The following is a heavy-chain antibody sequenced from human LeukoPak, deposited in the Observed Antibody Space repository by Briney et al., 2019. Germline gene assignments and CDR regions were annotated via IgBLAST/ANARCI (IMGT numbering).Heavy chain of an antibody. CDR1: GDSLSSGTYY. V-gene: IGHV4-39*01. D-gene: IGHD3-22*01. CDR3: ARNVTYYYEDTGDLPNFDY. J-gene: IGHJ4*02. CDR2: IYYSGST. Sequence: SETLSLTCSVSGDSLSSGTYYWAWIRQPPGKGLEWIGSIYYSGSTYYNPSLKSRVTISLDTSKNQFSLKLSSVTAADTAVYYCARNVTYYYEDTGDLPNFDYWGQGTLVTVSS.